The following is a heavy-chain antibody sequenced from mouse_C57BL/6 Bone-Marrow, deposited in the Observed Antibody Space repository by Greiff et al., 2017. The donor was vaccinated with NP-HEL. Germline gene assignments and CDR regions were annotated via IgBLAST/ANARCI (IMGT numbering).Heavy chain of an antibody. CDR2: INPSSGYT. J-gene: IGHJ2*01. CDR3: AREGPTGTPFDY. V-gene: IGHV1-4*01. CDR1: GYTFTSYT. D-gene: IGHD4-1*02. Sequence: QVHLKQSGAELARPGASVKMSCKASGYTFTSYTMHWVKQRPGQGLEWIGYINPSSGYTKYNQKFKDKATLTADKSSSTAYMQLSSLTSEDSAVYYCAREGPTGTPFDYWGQGTTLTVSS.